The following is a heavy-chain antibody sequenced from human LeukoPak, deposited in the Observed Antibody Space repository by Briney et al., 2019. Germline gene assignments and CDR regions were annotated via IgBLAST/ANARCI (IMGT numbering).Heavy chain of an antibody. D-gene: IGHD3-22*01. V-gene: IGHV4-34*01. J-gene: IGHJ5*02. Sequence: PSETLSLTCAVYGGSFSGNSWSWIRQPPGKGLEWIGEINHSGSTNYNPSLKSRVTISVDTSKKQFSLKLSSVTAADTAVYYCARGGGYWDYAWGQGTLVTVSS. CDR3: ARGGGYWDYA. CDR2: INHSGST. CDR1: GGSFSGNS.